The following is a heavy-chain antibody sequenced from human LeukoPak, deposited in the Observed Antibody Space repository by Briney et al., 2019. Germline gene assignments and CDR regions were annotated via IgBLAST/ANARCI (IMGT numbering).Heavy chain of an antibody. Sequence: GGSLRLSCAASGFTFSSYAMSWVRQAPGKGLEWVSAISGSGGSTYYADSVKGRFTISRDNSKNTLYLQMNSLRAEDTAVYYCATRGGGYSSSWTEFDYWGQGTLVTVSS. V-gene: IGHV3-23*01. CDR3: ATRGGGYSSSWTEFDY. CDR2: ISGSGGST. J-gene: IGHJ4*02. CDR1: GFTFSSYA. D-gene: IGHD6-13*01.